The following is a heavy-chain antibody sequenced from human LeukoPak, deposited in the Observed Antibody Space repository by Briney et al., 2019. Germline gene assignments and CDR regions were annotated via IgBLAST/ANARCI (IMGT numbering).Heavy chain of an antibody. CDR2: IYPGDSDT. CDR1: GYRFTSYW. D-gene: IGHD6-19*01. V-gene: IGHV5-51*01. J-gene: IGHJ6*02. Sequence: GESLKISCQGSGYRFTSYWIGWVRQMPGKGLEWMGIIYPGDSDTRYSPSFQGRVTISADKSISTAYLQWSSLKASDTAMYYCARHGANGAVVNLGVYCYYYGMDVWGQGTTVTVSS. CDR3: ARHGANGAVVNLGVYCYYYGMDV.